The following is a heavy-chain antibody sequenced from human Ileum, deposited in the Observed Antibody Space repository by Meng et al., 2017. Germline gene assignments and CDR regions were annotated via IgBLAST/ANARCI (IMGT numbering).Heavy chain of an antibody. J-gene: IGHJ4*02. D-gene: IGHD6-19*01. CDR1: GYSISSGYY. Sequence: SETLSLTCSVSGYSISSGYYWGWIRQPPGKGLEWIGSIYHSGSTYFNPSLKSRVSISVDTSKNQFSLKLTSVTAADTAVYSCARGSAQWLVPGLGSGCYFDYWGQGTLVTVSS. V-gene: IGHV4-38-2*02. CDR3: ARGSAQWLVPGLGSGCYFDY. CDR2: IYHSGST.